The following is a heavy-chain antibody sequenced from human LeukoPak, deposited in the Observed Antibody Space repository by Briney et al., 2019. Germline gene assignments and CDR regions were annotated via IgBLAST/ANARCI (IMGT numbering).Heavy chain of an antibody. J-gene: IGHJ6*03. CDR1: GFTFSSYS. CDR3: ARDTDYYCYMDV. CDR2: ISSSSSTI. V-gene: IGHV3-48*04. Sequence: GGSLRLSCAASGFTFSSYSMNWVRQAPGKGLEWVSYISSSSSTIYYADSVKGRFTISRDNAKNSLYLQMNSLRAEDTAVYYCARDTDYYCYMDVWGKGTTVTVSS.